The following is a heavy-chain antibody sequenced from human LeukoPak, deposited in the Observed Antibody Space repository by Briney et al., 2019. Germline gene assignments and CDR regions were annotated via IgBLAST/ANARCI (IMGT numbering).Heavy chain of an antibody. CDR1: GGSISSGDYY. J-gene: IGHJ3*02. Sequence: SSETLSLTCTVSGGSISSGDYYWSWIRQPPGKGLEWIGYIYYSGSTYYNPSLKSRVTISVDTSKNQFSLKLSSVTAAGTAVYYCARDKGAFDIWGQGTMVTVSS. CDR3: ARDKGAFDI. V-gene: IGHV4-30-4*01. CDR2: IYYSGST.